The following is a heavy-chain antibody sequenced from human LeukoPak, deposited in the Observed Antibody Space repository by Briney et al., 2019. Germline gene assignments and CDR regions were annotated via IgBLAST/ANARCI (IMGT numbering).Heavy chain of an antibody. V-gene: IGHV4-61*01. Sequence: SETLSLTCSVSGASVSDGNYYWSWIRQPPGKGLEWIGYMFYSESTKYNPSLKSRVTISVDTSKNQFSLKLSSVTAADTAVYYCARGCSAGTPHNWFDPWGQGTLVTVSS. CDR1: GASVSDGNYY. CDR3: ARGCSAGTPHNWFDP. CDR2: MFYSEST. J-gene: IGHJ5*02. D-gene: IGHD6-13*01.